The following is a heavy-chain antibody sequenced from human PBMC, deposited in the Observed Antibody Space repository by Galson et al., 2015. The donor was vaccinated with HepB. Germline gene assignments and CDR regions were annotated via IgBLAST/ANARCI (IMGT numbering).Heavy chain of an antibody. V-gene: IGHV4-34*01. D-gene: IGHD2-15*01. CDR1: GFTFSGYS. Sequence: LRLSCAASGFTFSGYSMNWIRQPPGKGLEWIGEINHSGSTHDNPSLKSRVTMSIDTSRSQFSLKVKSVAAADTAEYYCARGRHCGGGTCSSFFDYGIDVWGQGTTVT. CDR2: INHSGST. CDR3: ARGRHCGGGTCSSFFDYGIDV. J-gene: IGHJ6*02.